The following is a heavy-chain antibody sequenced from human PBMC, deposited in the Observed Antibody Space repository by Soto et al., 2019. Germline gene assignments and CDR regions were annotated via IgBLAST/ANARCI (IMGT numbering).Heavy chain of an antibody. V-gene: IGHV3-15*01. Sequence: PGGSLRLSCAASGFTFSNAWMSWVRQAPGKGLEWVGRIKSKTDGGTTDYAAPVKGRFTISRDDSKNTLYLQMNSLKTEDTAVYYCTTDQADTSNRYYYYGMDVWGQGTTVTVSS. CDR1: GFTFSNAW. D-gene: IGHD4-4*01. CDR2: IKSKTDGGTT. J-gene: IGHJ6*02. CDR3: TTDQADTSNRYYYYGMDV.